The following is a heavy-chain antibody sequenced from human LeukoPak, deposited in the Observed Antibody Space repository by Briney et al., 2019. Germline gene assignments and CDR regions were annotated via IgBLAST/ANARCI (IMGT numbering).Heavy chain of an antibody. J-gene: IGHJ1*01. CDR2: IYYSGST. Sequence: SETLSLTCTVSGGSIRSSSYYWGWIRQPPGKGLEWIVSIYYSGSTYYNPSLKSRVTISVDTSKNQFSLKLNSVTAADTAVYYCARFYSSSWYKYFQHWGQGTLVTVSS. V-gene: IGHV4-39*01. CDR1: GGSIRSSSYY. CDR3: ARFYSSSWYKYFQH. D-gene: IGHD6-13*01.